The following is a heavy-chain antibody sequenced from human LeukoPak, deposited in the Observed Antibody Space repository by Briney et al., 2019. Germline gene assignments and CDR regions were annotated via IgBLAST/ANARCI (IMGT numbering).Heavy chain of an antibody. CDR2: INTDGSGK. CDR1: GFTFRTYW. J-gene: IGHJ3*02. Sequence: GGSLRLSCAASGFTFRTYWMSWVRQAPGKGPEWVAMINTDGSGKYYVDSVKGLFTISRDNAKNSLYLEMTSLRAEDTAVYYCAKRSRQQLVLDAFDIWGQGTMVTVSS. D-gene: IGHD6-13*01. CDR3: AKRSRQQLVLDAFDI. V-gene: IGHV3-7*05.